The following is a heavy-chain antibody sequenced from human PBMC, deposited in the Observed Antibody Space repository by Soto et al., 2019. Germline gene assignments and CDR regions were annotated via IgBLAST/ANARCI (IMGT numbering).Heavy chain of an antibody. CDR1: GGSISSGGYY. CDR3: ARDPFWSGYYFDY. Sequence: SETLALTCTVSGGSISSGGYYWSWIRQHPGKGLEWIGEINYSGSTNYNPSLKSRVTISVDTSKNQFSLKLSPVTAADTAVYYCARDPFWSGYYFDYWGQGTLVTVAS. CDR2: INYSGST. D-gene: IGHD3-3*01. V-gene: IGHV4-31*03. J-gene: IGHJ4*02.